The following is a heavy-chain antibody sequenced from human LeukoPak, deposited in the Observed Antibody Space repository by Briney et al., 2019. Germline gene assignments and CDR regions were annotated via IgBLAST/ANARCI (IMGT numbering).Heavy chain of an antibody. D-gene: IGHD3-22*01. Sequence: GGSLRLSCAASGFTFSSYWMSWVRQAPGKGLEWVANIKQDGSEKYYVDSVKGRFTISRDNAKNSLYLQMNSLRAEDTAVYYCARGGYYDSSGYCRSWGRGTLVTVSS. V-gene: IGHV3-7*01. CDR1: GFTFSSYW. J-gene: IGHJ1*01. CDR2: IKQDGSEK. CDR3: ARGGYYDSSGYCRS.